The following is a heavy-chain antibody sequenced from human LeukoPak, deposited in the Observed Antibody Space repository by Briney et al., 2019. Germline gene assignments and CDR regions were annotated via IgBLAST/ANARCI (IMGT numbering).Heavy chain of an antibody. CDR1: GDSFSSHY. V-gene: IGHV4-59*11. CDR2: ISHIGRP. J-gene: IGHJ3*02. D-gene: IGHD4-17*01. CDR3: ARDLVTVTKGFDI. Sequence: PSETLSLTCAVSGDSFSSHYWTWIRQSPGAGLEWIGYISHIGRPNYNPSLKSRDTISIDTSKNQFSLKLRSVTAADTAVYYCARDLVTVTKGFDIWGQGTMVSVSS.